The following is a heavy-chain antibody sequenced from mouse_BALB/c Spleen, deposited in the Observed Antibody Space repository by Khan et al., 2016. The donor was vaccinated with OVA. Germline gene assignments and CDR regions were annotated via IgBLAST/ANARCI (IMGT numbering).Heavy chain of an antibody. CDR1: GYTFTTYW. Sequence: QVQLKESGAELAKPGASVKMSCKASGYTFTTYWMHWVKQRPGQGLEWIGYINPTSGYTDYNEKFKDRATLSADKSSSTAYMQLSSLTSEDSAVYCCTRDRIDYWGQGTTLTVSS. CDR3: TRDRIDY. CDR2: INPTSGYT. V-gene: IGHV1-7*01. J-gene: IGHJ2*01.